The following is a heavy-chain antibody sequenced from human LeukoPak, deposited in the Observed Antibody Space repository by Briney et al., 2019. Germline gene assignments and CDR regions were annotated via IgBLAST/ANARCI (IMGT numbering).Heavy chain of an antibody. CDR2: INPSGGST. CDR3: ARGRGRPLVAATNDY. V-gene: IGHV1-46*01. Sequence: ASVKVSCKASGYVFTSHYIHWMRQAPGHGLEWMGMINPSGGSTGYAQKFQGRVTMTRNTSISTAYMELSSLRSEDTAVYYCARGRGRPLVAATNDYWGQGTLVTVSS. CDR1: GYVFTSHY. J-gene: IGHJ4*02. D-gene: IGHD2-15*01.